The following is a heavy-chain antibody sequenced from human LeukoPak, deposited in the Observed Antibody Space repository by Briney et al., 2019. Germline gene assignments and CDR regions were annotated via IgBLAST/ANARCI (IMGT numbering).Heavy chain of an antibody. D-gene: IGHD2-15*01. CDR1: GGSFSRYY. Sequence: SETLSLTCAVYGGSFSRYYWSWIRQPPGKGLEWIGEINPSVSTNYNPSLKSRVTISVDTSKNQFSLKLSSVTAADTAVYYCARGLRGGVAVVAATVVGSWFDPWGQGTLVTVSS. V-gene: IGHV4-34*01. J-gene: IGHJ5*02. CDR2: INPSVST. CDR3: ARGLRGGVAVVAATVVGSWFDP.